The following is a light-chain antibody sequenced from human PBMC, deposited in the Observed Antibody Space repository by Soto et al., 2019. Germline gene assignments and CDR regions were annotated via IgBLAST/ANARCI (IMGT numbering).Light chain of an antibody. Sequence: DVVMTQSPLSLPVTLGQPASISCSASQSLVYCDGNTYLIWFQQRPGQSPRRLIYKVSNRDSGVQDRFRGSGSGTDFTLKITRVEAEDVVTYYCMQGGHWPWTFGQGTKVEIK. J-gene: IGKJ1*01. CDR3: MQGGHWPWT. CDR2: KVS. CDR1: QSLVYCDGNTY. V-gene: IGKV2-30*01.